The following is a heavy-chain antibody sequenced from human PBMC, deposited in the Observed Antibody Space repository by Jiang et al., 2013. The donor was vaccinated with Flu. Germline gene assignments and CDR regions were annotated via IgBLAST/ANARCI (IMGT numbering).Heavy chain of an antibody. Sequence: GLVKPSETLSLTCTVSGGSISSYYWSWIRQPPGKGLEWIGYIYYSGSTNYNPSLKSRVTISVDTSKNQFSLKLSSVTAADTAVYYCARGRTSGWYFRGNYYYYGMDVWGQGTTVTVSS. V-gene: IGHV4-59*01. CDR2: IYYSGST. D-gene: IGHD6-19*01. CDR3: ARGRTSGWYFRGNYYYYGMDV. J-gene: IGHJ6*02. CDR1: GGSISSYY.